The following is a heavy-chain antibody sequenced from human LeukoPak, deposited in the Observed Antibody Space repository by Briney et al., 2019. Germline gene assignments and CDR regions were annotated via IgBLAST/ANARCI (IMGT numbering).Heavy chain of an antibody. J-gene: IGHJ4*02. CDR3: ARDIIGGDILSY. V-gene: IGHV3-33*01. Sequence: PGGSLRLSCAASGFTFSSYGMHWVRQAPGKGLEWVAVIWYDGSNKYYADSVKGRFTISRDNSKNTLYLQMNSLRAEDTAVYYCARDIIGGDILSYWGQGTLVTVSS. CDR2: IWYDGSNK. D-gene: IGHD3-9*01. CDR1: GFTFSSYG.